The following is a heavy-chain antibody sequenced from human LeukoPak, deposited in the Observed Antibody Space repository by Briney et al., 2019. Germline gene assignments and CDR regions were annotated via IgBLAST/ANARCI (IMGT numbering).Heavy chain of an antibody. V-gene: IGHV1-8*01. J-gene: IGHJ4*02. CDR2: MNINSGKT. D-gene: IGHD6-13*01. CDR1: GYTFTSSD. Sequence: ASVKVSCKASGYTFTSSDINWVRQPPGQGLEWMGWMNINSGKTGSARKFQGIVAITKNISISTAYIEVSSLGYEDTATYYCARGRPGLASAGTYDFWGQGTLITVSS. CDR3: ARGRPGLASAGTYDF.